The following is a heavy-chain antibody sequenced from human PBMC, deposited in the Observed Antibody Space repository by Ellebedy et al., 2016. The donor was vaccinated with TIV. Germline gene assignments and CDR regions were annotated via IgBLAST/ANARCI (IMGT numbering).Heavy chain of an antibody. V-gene: IGHV3-33*01. J-gene: IGHJ4*02. CDR1: GFTFSSYG. CDR3: ARGDVDTANFDY. Sequence: GESLKISCAASGFTFSSYGMHWVRQAPGKGLEWVVVIWYDGSNKYYADSVKGRFTISRDNSKNTLYLQMNSLRAEDTAVYYCARGDVDTANFDYWGQGTLVTVSS. D-gene: IGHD5-18*01. CDR2: IWYDGSNK.